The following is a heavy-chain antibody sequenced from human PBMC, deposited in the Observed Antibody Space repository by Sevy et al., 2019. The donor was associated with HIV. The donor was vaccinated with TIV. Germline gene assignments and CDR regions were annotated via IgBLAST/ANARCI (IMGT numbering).Heavy chain of an antibody. CDR1: GFTFSSYG. CDR3: AREYYDSSSSVYIDY. V-gene: IGHV3-30*03. Sequence: GGSLRLSCAASGFTFSSYGMHWVRQAPGKGLEWVAVTSYDGSNKYYADSVKGRFTISRDNAKNSLYLQMNSLRAEDTAVYYCAREYYDSSSSVYIDYWGQGTLVTVSS. D-gene: IGHD3-22*01. J-gene: IGHJ4*02. CDR2: TSYDGSNK.